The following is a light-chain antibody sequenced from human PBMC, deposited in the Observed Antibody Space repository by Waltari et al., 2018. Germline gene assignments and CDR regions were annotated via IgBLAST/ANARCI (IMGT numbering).Light chain of an antibody. CDR3: LLSYNGLGV. V-gene: IGLV7-46*01. J-gene: IGLJ3*02. CDR1: TGPVTSSHY. CDR2: DTS. Sequence: QAVVTQEPSLTVSPGGTVTLTCGSSTGPVTSSHYPFWFQQKPGQAPRTLIFDTSNKHSWTPARFSGSLRGGKAALTLSGAQPEDEAEYYCLLSYNGLGVFGGGTKLTV.